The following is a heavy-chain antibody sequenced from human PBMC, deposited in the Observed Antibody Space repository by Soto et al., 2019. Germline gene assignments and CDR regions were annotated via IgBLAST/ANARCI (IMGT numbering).Heavy chain of an antibody. CDR2: ISYDGSNK. CDR1: GFTFSSYG. D-gene: IGHD1-20*01. CDR3: AKESSITGTYDPYDYYGMDV. J-gene: IGHJ6*02. Sequence: QVQLVESGGGVVQPGRSLRLSCAASGFTFSSYGMHWVRQAPGKGLEWVAVISYDGSNKYYADSVKGRFTISRDNSKNTLYLQMNSLRAADTAVYYCAKESSITGTYDPYDYYGMDVWGQGTTVTVSS. V-gene: IGHV3-30*18.